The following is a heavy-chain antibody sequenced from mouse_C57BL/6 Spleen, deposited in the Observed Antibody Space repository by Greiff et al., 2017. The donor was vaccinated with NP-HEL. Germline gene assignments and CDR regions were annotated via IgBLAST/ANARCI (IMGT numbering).Heavy chain of an antibody. J-gene: IGHJ3*01. CDR3: TTIYYGNYEAY. CDR1: GFNIKDYY. V-gene: IGHV14-1*01. CDR2: IDPEDGDT. Sequence: VQLQQSGAELVRPGASVKLSCTASGFNIKDYYMHWVKQRPEQGLEWIGRIDPEDGDTEYAPKFQGKATMTADTSSNTAYLPLSSLTSEDTAVYYCTTIYYGNYEAYWGQGTLVTVSA. D-gene: IGHD2-1*01.